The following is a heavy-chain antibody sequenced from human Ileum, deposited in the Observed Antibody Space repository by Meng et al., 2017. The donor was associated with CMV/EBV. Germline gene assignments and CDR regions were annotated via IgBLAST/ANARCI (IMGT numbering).Heavy chain of an antibody. J-gene: IGHJ3*02. CDR2: ISSAALGT. CDR3: AKELVGQVQREQERGAFDI. CDR1: TFNTHA. D-gene: IGHD1-1*01. Sequence: TFNTHAMSWVRRAPGRGLEWVSAISSAALGTYYADSVRGRFTISRDNSKNMLYLQMNSLRAEDTALYYCAKELVGQVQREQERGAFDIWGQGTMVTVSS. V-gene: IGHV3-23*01.